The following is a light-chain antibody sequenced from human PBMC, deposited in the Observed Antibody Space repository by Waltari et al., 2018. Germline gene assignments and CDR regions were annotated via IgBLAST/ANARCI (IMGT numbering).Light chain of an antibody. CDR1: QGIRSG. V-gene: IGKV1-13*02. CDR3: QQCLTYPQA. Sequence: AIQLTQSPYSLSASIGDRVTISGRASQGIRSGLAWYQQKPGQPPKLLIYDASTLDSGVPSRFSGSGSGTDFTLTISSLQPEDFATYYCQQCLTYPQAFGQGTRLEIK. CDR2: DAS. J-gene: IGKJ5*01.